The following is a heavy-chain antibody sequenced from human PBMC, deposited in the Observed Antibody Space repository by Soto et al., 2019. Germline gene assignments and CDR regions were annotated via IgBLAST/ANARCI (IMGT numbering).Heavy chain of an antibody. Sequence: QVQLVESGGGVVQPGRSLRLSCAASGFTFSSYAMHWVRQAPGKGLEWVAVISYDGSNKYYADSVKGRFTISRDNSKNTLYLQMNSLRAEDTAVYYCARDKSFTMTRNNWFDPWGQGTLVTVSS. D-gene: IGHD3-22*01. V-gene: IGHV3-30-3*01. CDR1: GFTFSSYA. J-gene: IGHJ5*02. CDR3: ARDKSFTMTRNNWFDP. CDR2: ISYDGSNK.